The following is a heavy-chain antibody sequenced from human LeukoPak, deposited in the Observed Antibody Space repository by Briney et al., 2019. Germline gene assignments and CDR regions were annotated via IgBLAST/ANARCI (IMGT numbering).Heavy chain of an antibody. J-gene: IGHJ4*02. CDR3: ASCSSGWSEFDY. D-gene: IGHD6-19*01. V-gene: IGHV1-18*01. CDR1: GYTFTSYG. CDR2: ISAYNGNT. Sequence: SVKVSCKASGYTFTSYGISWVRQAPGQGLDWMGWISAYNGNTNYAQKLQGRVTMTTDTSTSTAYMELRSLRSDDTAVYYCASCSSGWSEFDYWGQGTLVTVSS.